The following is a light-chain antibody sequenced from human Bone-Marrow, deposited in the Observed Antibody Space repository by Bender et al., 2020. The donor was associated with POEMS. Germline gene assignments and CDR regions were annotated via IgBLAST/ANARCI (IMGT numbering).Light chain of an antibody. V-gene: IGLV2-23*02. CDR3: CSYAGSSTLI. CDR1: SNDLGVYNF. Sequence: QSALTQPASMSGSPGQSITISCTGTSNDLGVYNFVSWYQQHPCKAPKLMIYEVSKRPSGVSNRFSGSKSGKTASLTISGLQAEDEADYYCCSYAGSSTLIFGGGTKLTVL. J-gene: IGLJ2*01. CDR2: EVS.